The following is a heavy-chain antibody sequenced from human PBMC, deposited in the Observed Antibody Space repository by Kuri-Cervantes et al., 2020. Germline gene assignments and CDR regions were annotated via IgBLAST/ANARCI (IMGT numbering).Heavy chain of an antibody. Sequence: ASVKVSCKASGYTFTSYAMHWVRQAPGQRLEWMGWINAGNGNTKYSQKFQGRVTITRDTSASTDYMELSSLRPEDTAVYYCARWGQYQLPARMVGAFDIWGQGTMVTVSS. CDR2: INAGNGNT. V-gene: IGHV1-3*01. J-gene: IGHJ3*02. CDR3: ARWGQYQLPARMVGAFDI. CDR1: GYTFTSYA. D-gene: IGHD2-2*01.